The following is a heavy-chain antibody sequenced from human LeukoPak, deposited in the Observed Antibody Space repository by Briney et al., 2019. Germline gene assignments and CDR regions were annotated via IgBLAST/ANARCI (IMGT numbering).Heavy chain of an antibody. J-gene: IGHJ4*02. Sequence: SETLSLTCTVSGGSISSSSYYWGWIRQPPGKGLEWIGSIYYSGSTYYNPSLKSRVTISVDTSKNQFSLKLSSVTAADTAVYYCARDHVLTGYPYQFDYWGQGTLVTVSS. CDR3: ARDHVLTGYPYQFDY. V-gene: IGHV4-39*07. CDR1: GGSISSSSYY. D-gene: IGHD3-9*01. CDR2: IYYSGST.